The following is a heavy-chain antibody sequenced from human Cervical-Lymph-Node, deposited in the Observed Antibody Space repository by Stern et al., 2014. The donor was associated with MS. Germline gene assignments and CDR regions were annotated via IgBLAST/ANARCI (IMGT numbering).Heavy chain of an antibody. CDR1: GYTFTNYG. V-gene: IGHV1-18*01. CDR2: ISTYNGRT. J-gene: IGHJ4*02. D-gene: IGHD1-26*01. Sequence: VQLVQSGAEVKKPGASVKVSCKPTGYTFTNYGISWVRQAPGQGLEWMGWISTYNGRTNYAQKHQGRLTMTRDTSTSTAYMDLRSLTSDDTAVYYCARRSGSYSFDYWGQGTLVTVSS. CDR3: ARRSGSYSFDY.